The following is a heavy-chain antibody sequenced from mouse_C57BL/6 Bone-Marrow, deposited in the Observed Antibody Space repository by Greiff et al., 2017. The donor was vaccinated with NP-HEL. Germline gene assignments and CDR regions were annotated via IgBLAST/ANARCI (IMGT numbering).Heavy chain of an antibody. CDR3: ARVWDWYFDV. CDR2: IWSGGST. V-gene: IGHV2-2*01. D-gene: IGHD4-1*01. Sequence: QVQLKQSGPGLVQPSQSLSITCTVSGFSLTSYGVHWVRQSPGKGLEWLGVIWSGGSTDYNAAFISRLSISKDNSKSQVFFKMNSLQADDTAIYYCARVWDWYFDVWGTGTTVTVSS. CDR1: GFSLTSYG. J-gene: IGHJ1*03.